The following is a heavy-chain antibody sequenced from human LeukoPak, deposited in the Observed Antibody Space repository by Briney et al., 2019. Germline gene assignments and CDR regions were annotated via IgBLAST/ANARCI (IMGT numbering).Heavy chain of an antibody. CDR2: LRSRNDGGTA. D-gene: IGHD6-19*01. V-gene: IGHV3-15*07. Sequence: GGSLRLSCTVSGFPFTNAWMNWVRQAPGKGLEWVGRLRSRNDGGTAEYATPVKGRFTFSRDDSKNTFYLQMSSLKTEDTAVYYCVTDVQWSGGDFWGQGTLVTVSS. J-gene: IGHJ4*02. CDR3: VTDVQWSGGDF. CDR1: GFPFTNAW.